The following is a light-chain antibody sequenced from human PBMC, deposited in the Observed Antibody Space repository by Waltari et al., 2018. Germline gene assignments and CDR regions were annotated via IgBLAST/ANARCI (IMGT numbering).Light chain of an antibody. CDR2: DVS. V-gene: IGLV2-14*03. CDR3: SSYTSSSRLV. CDR1: SSDVGGYNY. J-gene: IGLJ3*02. Sequence: QSALTQPASVSGSPGQSITISCTGTSSDVGGYNYVSWYQQHPGKAPKLMIYDVSNRPSGVSNRFSGSTSGNTASLTISGLQAEDEADYYCSSYTSSSRLVFGGGTKLTVL.